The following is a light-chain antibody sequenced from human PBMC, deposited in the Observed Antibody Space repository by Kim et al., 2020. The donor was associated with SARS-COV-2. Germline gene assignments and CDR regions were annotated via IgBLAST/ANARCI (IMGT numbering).Light chain of an antibody. CDR2: HVS. J-gene: IGKJ4*01. V-gene: IGKV3-11*01. CDR3: QQRRNWPLT. CDR1: QSVSSS. Sequence: LSPGERATLSCRASQSVSSSLAWYLQKPGQVPRLLIYHVSNRATGIPARFSGSGSGTDFTLTISSLEPEDFAVYYCQQRRNWPLTFGGGTKVDIK.